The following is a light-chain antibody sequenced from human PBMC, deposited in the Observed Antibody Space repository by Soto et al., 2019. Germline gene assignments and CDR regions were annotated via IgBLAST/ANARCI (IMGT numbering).Light chain of an antibody. J-gene: IGLJ2*01. CDR3: GTWDSSLDVVV. Sequence: SVLTQSSSVSAAAEQKVTISCSGSYSNIGSNFVSWYQHFPGSAPKLVIYVNTQRPSGIPDRFSGSKSGSSATLGITGLETGDEADYYCGTWDSSLDVVVFGGGTKVTVL. CDR2: VNT. V-gene: IGLV1-51*01. CDR1: YSNIGSNF.